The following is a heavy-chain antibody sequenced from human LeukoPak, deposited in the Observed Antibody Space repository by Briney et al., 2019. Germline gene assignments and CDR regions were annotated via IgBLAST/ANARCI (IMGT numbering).Heavy chain of an antibody. J-gene: IGHJ6*03. CDR2: TYYRSKWYN. V-gene: IGHV6-1*01. CDR3: ARGEQQLGPNYYYYYMDV. Sequence: SQTLSLTRAISGDSVSSNSAAWNWIRQSPSRGLEWLGRTYYRSKWYNDYAVSVKSRITINPDTSKNQFSLQLNSVTPEDTAVYYCARGEQQLGPNYYYYYMDVWGKGTTVTVSS. D-gene: IGHD6-13*01. CDR1: GDSVSSNSAA.